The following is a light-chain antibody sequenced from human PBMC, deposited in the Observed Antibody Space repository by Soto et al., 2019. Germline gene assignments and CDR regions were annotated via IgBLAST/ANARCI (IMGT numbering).Light chain of an antibody. CDR1: QSVSSSH. J-gene: IGKJ2*03. V-gene: IGKV3-20*01. CDR2: GAS. CDR3: QQYYYTPYS. Sequence: EIVLTQSPGTLSLSLGERATLSCRASQSVSSSHLAWYQQKPGQAPRLFMYGASNRATGIPDRFSGSGSGKDFTLSISRLEPEDVAVYYCQQYYYTPYSFGQGTKLEIK.